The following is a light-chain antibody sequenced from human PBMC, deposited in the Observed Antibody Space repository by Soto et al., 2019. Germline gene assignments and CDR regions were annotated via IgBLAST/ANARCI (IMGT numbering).Light chain of an antibody. CDR1: QSVLFTSNNKNY. V-gene: IGKV4-1*01. J-gene: IGKJ4*01. CDR2: WAS. Sequence: DIVMTQSPDSLAVSLGERATIKCKSSQSVLFTSNNKNYLGWFQQKPRHPPKFLLSWASTRESGFPDRFSGRGSGTDFTLTSSSLQAEDVAVYYCQQYYTTPHTFGGGTKVDIK. CDR3: QQYYTTPHT.